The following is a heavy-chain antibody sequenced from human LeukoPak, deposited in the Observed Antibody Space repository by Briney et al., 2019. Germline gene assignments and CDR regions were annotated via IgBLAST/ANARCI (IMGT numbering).Heavy chain of an antibody. CDR2: IYYSGST. J-gene: IGHJ2*01. V-gene: IGHV4-59*01. CDR3: ARDPTARYFDL. CDR1: GGSISSYY. Sequence: SETLSLTCTVSGGSISSYYWSWIRQPPGKGLEWIGYIYYSGSTKYNPSLKSRVTISVDTSKNQFSLKLSSMTAADTAVYYCARDPTARYFDLWGRGTLVTVSS.